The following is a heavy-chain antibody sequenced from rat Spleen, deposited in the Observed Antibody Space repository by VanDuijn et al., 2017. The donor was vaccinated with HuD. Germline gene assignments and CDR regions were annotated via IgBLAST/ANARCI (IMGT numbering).Heavy chain of an antibody. J-gene: IGHJ3*01. Sequence: EVQLVESGGGLVQPGNSLKLSCAASGFTFSDYAMAWIRQAPTKGLEWVASISPSGGRTDYRDSVEGRFTISRDNAESTLYLQMDSLRSEDTATYYCTAHGSRISRFAYWGQGTLVTVSS. D-gene: IGHD2-7*01. V-gene: IGHV5-19*01. CDR1: GFTFSDYA. CDR2: ISPSGGRT. CDR3: TAHGSRISRFAY.